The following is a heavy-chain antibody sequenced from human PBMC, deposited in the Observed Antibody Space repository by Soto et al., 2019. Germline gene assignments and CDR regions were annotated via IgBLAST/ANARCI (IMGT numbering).Heavy chain of an antibody. J-gene: IGHJ3*01. V-gene: IGHV1-18*01. Sequence: QVQLVQSGAEVKKPGASVKVSCKASGYMFSAYGISWVRQAPGQGLEWMGWISGYNGNTNNAQKFQGRVTMTTDTATSTVYMELRSLRSDDTVVYYCVRERRDGGYGGDLDVWGQWTKVTVSS. CDR3: VRERRDGGYGGDLDV. D-gene: IGHD5-12*01. CDR2: ISGYNGNT. CDR1: GYMFSAYG.